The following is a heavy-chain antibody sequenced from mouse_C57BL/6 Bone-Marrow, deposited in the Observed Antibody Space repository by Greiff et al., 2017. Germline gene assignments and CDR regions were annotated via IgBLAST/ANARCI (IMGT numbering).Heavy chain of an antibody. CDR3: ARFSIYYDQRCAY. J-gene: IGHJ3*01. V-gene: IGHV1-55*01. Sequence: QVQLQQPGAELVKPGASVKMSCKASGYTFTSYWITWVKQRPGQGLEWIGDLYPGSGSTNYNEKFTSKATLTVDTASSTAYMQLSSLTSEDAAVYYCARFSIYYDQRCAYWGQGTLVTVSA. CDR2: LYPGSGST. CDR1: GYTFTSYW. D-gene: IGHD2-4*01.